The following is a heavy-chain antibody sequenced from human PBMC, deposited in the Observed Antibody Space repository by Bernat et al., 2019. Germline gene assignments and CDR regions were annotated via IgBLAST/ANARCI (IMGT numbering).Heavy chain of an antibody. CDR1: GLTFSSFW. J-gene: IGHJ4*02. Sequence: EVQLVESGGGLVQPGGSLRLSCAASGLTFSSFWMHWVRQAPGKGLVWVSRVNGDGSSTSYADSVKGRFTISRDNAKNTLYLQMYSLRAEDTAVYYCAKAEYSSSSRHFDYWGQGTLVTVSS. V-gene: IGHV3-74*01. D-gene: IGHD6-6*01. CDR3: AKAEYSSSSRHFDY. CDR2: VNGDGSST.